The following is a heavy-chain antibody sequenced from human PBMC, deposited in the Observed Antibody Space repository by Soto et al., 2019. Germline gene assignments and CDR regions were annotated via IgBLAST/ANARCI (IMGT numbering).Heavy chain of an antibody. D-gene: IGHD3-10*01. CDR2: ISYDGSNK. V-gene: IGHV3-30*18. J-gene: IGHJ6*03. CDR3: AKSHYYGSGSYYIYYYYYMDV. CDR1: GFTFSSYG. Sequence: GGSLRLSCAASGFTFSSYGMHWVRQAPDKGLEWVAVISYDGSNKYYADSVKGRFTISRDNSKNTLYLQMNSLRAEDTAVYYCAKSHYYGSGSYYIYYYYYMDVWGKGTTVTVSS.